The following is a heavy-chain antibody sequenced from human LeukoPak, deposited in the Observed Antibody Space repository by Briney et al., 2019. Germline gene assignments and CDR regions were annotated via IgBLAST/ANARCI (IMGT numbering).Heavy chain of an antibody. J-gene: IGHJ4*02. V-gene: IGHV5-51*01. D-gene: IGHD3-22*01. Sequence: GESLKISCKTSGFGFSRYWIAWVRQMPGKGLEWMGIISPGDPEIRYSPSFQGQVTISADKSISTAFLHWSNLKASDSAIYFCARRTYFDTRHFDYWGQGTLVTVSS. CDR3: ARRTYFDTRHFDY. CDR2: ISPGDPEI. CDR1: GFGFSRYW.